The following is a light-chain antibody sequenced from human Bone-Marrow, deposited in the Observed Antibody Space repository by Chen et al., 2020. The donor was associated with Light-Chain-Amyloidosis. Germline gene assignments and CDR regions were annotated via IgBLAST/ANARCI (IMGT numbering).Light chain of an antibody. V-gene: IGLV3-25*03. J-gene: IGLJ2*01. CDR2: RDT. CDR1: DLPTKY. CDR3: QSADSSGTYEVI. Sequence: SYELTQPPSVSVSPGQTARITCSGDDLPTKYAYWYQQKPGQAPVLVIHRDTERPSGISERLSGSSSGTTATLPISGVQAEDEADYHCQSADSSGTYEVIFGGGTKLTVL.